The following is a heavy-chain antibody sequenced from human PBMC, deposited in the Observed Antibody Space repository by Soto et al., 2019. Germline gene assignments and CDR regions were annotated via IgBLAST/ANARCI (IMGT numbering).Heavy chain of an antibody. V-gene: IGHV3-48*04. Sequence: GESLKISCAASGFTFSSYSMNWVRQAPGKGLEWVSYISSSSSTIYYADSVKGRFTISRDNAKNSLYLQMNSLRAEDTAVYYCARGPEVGADAFDIWGQGTMVTVSS. J-gene: IGHJ3*02. CDR1: GFTFSSYS. CDR3: ARGPEVGADAFDI. CDR2: ISSSSSTI. D-gene: IGHD1-26*01.